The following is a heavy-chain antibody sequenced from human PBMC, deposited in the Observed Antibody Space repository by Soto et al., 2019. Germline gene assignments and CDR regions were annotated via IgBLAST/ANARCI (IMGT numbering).Heavy chain of an antibody. CDR3: VRNWRYYGGDYYYGMDA. CDR2: IYWDDDD. Sequence: ITLKESGPTLVKPTQTLTLTCTFSGFSLNTGGVGVGWVRQPRGKAMEWLALIYWDDDDRYRPSLRSRLNITKNTINNPLVLTMTNMDPEDTATYSCVRNWRYYGGDYYYGMDAWGQGTTVTV. D-gene: IGHD3-10*01. CDR1: GFSLNTGGVG. J-gene: IGHJ6*02. V-gene: IGHV2-5*02.